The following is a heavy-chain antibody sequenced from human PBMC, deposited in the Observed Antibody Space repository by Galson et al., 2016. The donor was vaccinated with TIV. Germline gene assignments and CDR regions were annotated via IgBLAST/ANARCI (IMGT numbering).Heavy chain of an antibody. CDR1: GYIFINYY. V-gene: IGHV1-2*02. J-gene: IGHJ4*02. CDR3: ARVNWARAFDY. CDR2: FNPDSGAT. D-gene: IGHD7-27*01. Sequence: SVKVSCKASGYIFINYYIHWVRQAPGQGLEWLGWFNPDSGATQYAQKFQGRVTMTTDTSISTAYMELRRLISDDTAVYYCARVNWARAFDYWGEGTQVTVSS.